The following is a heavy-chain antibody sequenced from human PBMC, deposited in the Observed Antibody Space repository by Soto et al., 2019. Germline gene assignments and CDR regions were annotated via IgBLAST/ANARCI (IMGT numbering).Heavy chain of an antibody. CDR2: IEPKSGDT. V-gene: IGHV1-2*02. CDR1: GYTVTENQ. J-gene: IGHJ4*02. CDR3: AREGAHYTPLDH. Sequence: SVKVSCKASGYTVTENQIHWLRRAHGKGLEWMGRIEPKSGDTTFAQTYEGRVTMTRDTSSNTAYIEVTSLTSEDTAIYYGAREGAHYTPLDHWGQGTLVTVSS. D-gene: IGHD3-10*01.